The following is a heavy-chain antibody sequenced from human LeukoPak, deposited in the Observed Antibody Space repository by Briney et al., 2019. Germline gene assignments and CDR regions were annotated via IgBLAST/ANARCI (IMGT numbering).Heavy chain of an antibody. CDR1: GFTFSSYA. CDR2: ISGSGGST. Sequence: GGSLRLSCAASGFTFSSYAMSWVRQAPGKGLEWVSAISGSGGSTYYADSVKGRFTISRDNSKNTLYLQMNSLRAEDTAVYYCAKSYYYDSSGYFYDAFDIWGQGTMVTVSS. J-gene: IGHJ3*02. D-gene: IGHD3-22*01. V-gene: IGHV3-23*01. CDR3: AKSYYYDSSGYFYDAFDI.